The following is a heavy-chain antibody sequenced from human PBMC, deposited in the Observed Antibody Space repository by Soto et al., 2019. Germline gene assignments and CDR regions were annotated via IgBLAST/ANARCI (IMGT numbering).Heavy chain of an antibody. D-gene: IGHD6-19*01. J-gene: IGHJ4*02. CDR2: VIGSGSST. CDR3: SKDPGDYSGSFDD. V-gene: IGHV3-23*01. CDR1: GFTFSSYA. Sequence: EVQLLESGGGLVQPGGSLRLSCAASGFTFSSYAMSWVRQAPGKGLEWVSTVIGSGSSTYYADSVKGRFTISRDNSKNKLYLQVSSLRADDTAVYYCSKDPGDYSGSFDDCGQGTLVTVSS.